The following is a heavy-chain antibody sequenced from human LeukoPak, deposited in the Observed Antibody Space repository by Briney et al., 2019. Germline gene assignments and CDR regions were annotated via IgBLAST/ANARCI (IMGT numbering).Heavy chain of an antibody. J-gene: IGHJ5*02. V-gene: IGHV1-2*02. CDR1: GYTFTGYY. CDR2: INPNSGGT. Sequence: ASVKVSCTASGYTFTGYYMHWVRQAPGQGLEWMGWINPNSGGTNYAQKFQGRVTMTRDTSIGTAYMELSRLRSDDTAVYYCARGYGILTGYGPPWGQGTLVTVSS. CDR3: ARGYGILTGYGPP. D-gene: IGHD3-9*01.